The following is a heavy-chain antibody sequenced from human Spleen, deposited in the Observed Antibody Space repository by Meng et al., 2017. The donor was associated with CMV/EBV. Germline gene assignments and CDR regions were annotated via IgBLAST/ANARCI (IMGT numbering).Heavy chain of an antibody. J-gene: IGHJ4*02. V-gene: IGHV3-48*03. CDR2: ISITGSII. CDR3: ARDRSGYYSALDY. Sequence: SCKASGFTFSSYEMNWVRQAPGRGLEWVSLISITGSIIHYADSVKGRFTISRDNAKNSLYLQMNSLRAEDTAVYYCARDRSGYYSALDYWGQGTLVTVSS. D-gene: IGHD3-22*01. CDR1: GFTFSSYE.